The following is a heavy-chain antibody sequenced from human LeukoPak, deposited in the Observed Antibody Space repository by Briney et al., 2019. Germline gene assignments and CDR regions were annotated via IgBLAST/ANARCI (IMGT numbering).Heavy chain of an antibody. V-gene: IGHV1-18*01. Sequence: ASVKVSCEASGYTFTSYGISWVRQAPGQGLEWMGWISAYNGNTNYAQKLQGRVTMTTDTSTSTAYMELRSLRSDNTAVYYCARENHNYYDSSGYYYYYGMDVWGQGTTVTVSS. CDR1: GYTFTSYG. D-gene: IGHD3-22*01. CDR3: ARENHNYYDSSGYYYYYGMDV. J-gene: IGHJ6*02. CDR2: ISAYNGNT.